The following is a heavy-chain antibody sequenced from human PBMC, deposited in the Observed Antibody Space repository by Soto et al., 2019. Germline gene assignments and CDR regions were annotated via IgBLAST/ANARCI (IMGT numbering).Heavy chain of an antibody. Sequence: GASVKVSCKASGYTFTSYGISWVRQAPGQGLEWMGWISTSNGNTDYAQKLQGRVTMTRDTSASTVYIELSSLRFEDTAVYYCVRGYCTTTICQGDFQHWGQGTLVTVSS. V-gene: IGHV1-18*01. CDR1: GYTFTSYG. D-gene: IGHD2-2*01. J-gene: IGHJ1*01. CDR2: ISTSNGNT. CDR3: VRGYCTTTICQGDFQH.